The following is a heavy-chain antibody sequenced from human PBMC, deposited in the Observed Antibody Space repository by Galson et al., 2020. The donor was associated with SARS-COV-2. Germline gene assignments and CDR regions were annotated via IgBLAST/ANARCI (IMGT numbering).Heavy chain of an antibody. Sequence: ASVKVSCTASGYTFTRFALHWVRQVPGQRLEWMGWINTGNGNPTYSQSFQGRVSMTRDSSANTVYMELSNLKSEDTAIYYCARRVVEAVVFDIWGQGTMVTFSS. CDR2: INTGNGNP. CDR1: GYTFTRFA. V-gene: IGHV1-3*04. CDR3: ARRVVEAVVFDI. J-gene: IGHJ3*02. D-gene: IGHD3-22*01.